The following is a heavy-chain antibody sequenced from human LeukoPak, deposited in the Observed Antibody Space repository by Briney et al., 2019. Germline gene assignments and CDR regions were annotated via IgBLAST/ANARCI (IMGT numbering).Heavy chain of an antibody. CDR3: ARRRTSDTLGSTTYFDAFDV. D-gene: IGHD4-11*01. CDR1: GYKFKNYW. CDR2: IYPRDSDV. J-gene: IGHJ3*01. V-gene: IGHV5-51*01. Sequence: GESLKISCEASGYKFKNYWIAWVRQMPGKGLEWLAIIYPRDSDVRFSPSFQGQVTISADESISTAYLQLRSLKASDTAMYFCARRRTSDTLGSTTYFDAFDVWGQGTMVTVSS.